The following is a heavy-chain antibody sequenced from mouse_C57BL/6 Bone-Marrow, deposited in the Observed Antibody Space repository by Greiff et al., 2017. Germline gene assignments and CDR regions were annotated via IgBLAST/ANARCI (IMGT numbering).Heavy chain of an antibody. V-gene: IGHV14-1*01. CDR2: IDPEDGDT. D-gene: IGHD1-1*01. J-gene: IGHJ1*03. CDR3: TLDYYGSSRYWYFDV. CDR1: GFNIKDYY. Sequence: VHVKQSGAELVRPGASVKLSCTASGFNIKDYYMHWVKQRPEQGLEWIGRIDPEDGDTEYAPKFQGKATMTADTSSNTAYLQLSSLTSEDTAVYYCTLDYYGSSRYWYFDVWGTGTTVTVSS.